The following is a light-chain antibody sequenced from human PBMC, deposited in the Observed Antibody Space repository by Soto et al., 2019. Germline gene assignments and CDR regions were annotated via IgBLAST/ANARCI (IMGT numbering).Light chain of an antibody. Sequence: ENVLTQSPGTLSLSPGERATLSCRASQSVSTPYLAWYQQKPGQAPRLLIYSTSTRDSGIPDRFSGSESGTDFTLTISRLEPEEFAVYYCQQSGSSLWTFGQGTKVEIK. CDR1: QSVSTPY. V-gene: IGKV3-20*01. J-gene: IGKJ1*01. CDR2: STS. CDR3: QQSGSSLWT.